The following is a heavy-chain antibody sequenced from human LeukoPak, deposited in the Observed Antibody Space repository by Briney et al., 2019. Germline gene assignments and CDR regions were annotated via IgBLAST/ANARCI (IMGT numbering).Heavy chain of an antibody. Sequence: ASVKVSCKASGYTFTGYYMHWVRQAPGQGLEWMGWINPNSGGTNYAQKFQGRVTMTRDTSISTAYMGLSRLRSDDTAVYYCASLGLYYDSSGYYWFLDYWGQGTLVTVSS. V-gene: IGHV1-2*02. D-gene: IGHD3-22*01. CDR1: GYTFTGYY. CDR3: ASLGLYYDSSGYYWFLDY. J-gene: IGHJ4*02. CDR2: INPNSGGT.